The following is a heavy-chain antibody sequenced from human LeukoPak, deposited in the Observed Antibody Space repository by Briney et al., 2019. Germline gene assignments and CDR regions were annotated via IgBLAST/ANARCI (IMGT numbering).Heavy chain of an antibody. J-gene: IGHJ4*02. CDR1: GFTFDDYA. CDR2: ISWNSGSI. CDR3: AKGTVTMLVVALFDY. D-gene: IGHD3-22*01. Sequence: GRSLRLSCAASGFTFDDYAMHWVRQAPGKGLEGVSGISWNSGSIGYADSVKGRFTISRDNAKNSLYLQMNSLRAEDTALYYCAKGTVTMLVVALFDYWGQGTLVTVSS. V-gene: IGHV3-9*01.